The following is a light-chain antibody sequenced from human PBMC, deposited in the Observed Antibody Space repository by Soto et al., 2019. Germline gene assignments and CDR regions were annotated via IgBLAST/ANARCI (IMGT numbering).Light chain of an antibody. CDR1: SGHISYA. CDR3: QTWGTGIHV. J-gene: IGLJ1*01. Sequence: QPVLTQSPSASASLGASVKLTCTLSSGHISYAIGWHQHQPEKGPRYLIQIKGDGNHSKGDGIPYRFSGSSSGAERYIIVSNLQSEDESDYYSQTWGTGIHVFGNVTKLTVL. CDR2: IKGDGNH. V-gene: IGLV4-69*01.